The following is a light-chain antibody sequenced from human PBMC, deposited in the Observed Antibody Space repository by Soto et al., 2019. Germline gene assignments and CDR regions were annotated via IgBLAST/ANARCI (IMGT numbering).Light chain of an antibody. V-gene: IGLV1-40*01. CDR3: QSYDSSLSGSGV. CDR2: GNS. J-gene: IGLJ1*01. CDR1: SSNIGAGYD. Sequence: VLTQPPSVSGAPGQRVTISCTGSSSNIGAGYDVHWYQQLPGTAPKLLIYGNSNRPSGVPDRFSGSKSGTSASLAITGLQAEDEADYYCQSYDSSLSGSGVFGTGTKVTVL.